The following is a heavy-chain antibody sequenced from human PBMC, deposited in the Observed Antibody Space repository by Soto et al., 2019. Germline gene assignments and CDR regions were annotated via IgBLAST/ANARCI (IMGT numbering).Heavy chain of an antibody. CDR2: MNPANGNS. CDR1: GFALSSYD. Sequence: PGGSLRLSCAASGFALSSYDTNWVRQAPGQGLGWMGEMNPANGNSGDVQKFQVIVTTISDTSITSADMDLSSLRSEDTAGYCCASCPAEGEGATDYWCQGTLVTVSS. CDR3: ASCPAEGEGATDY. V-gene: IGHV1-8*01. D-gene: IGHD1-26*01. J-gene: IGHJ4*02.